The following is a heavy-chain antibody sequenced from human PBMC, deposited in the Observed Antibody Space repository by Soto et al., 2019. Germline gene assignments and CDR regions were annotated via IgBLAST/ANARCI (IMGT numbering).Heavy chain of an antibody. CDR2: ISWNSGSI. V-gene: IGHV3-9*01. CDR3: AKAADSIVVVPASIFDY. CDR1: GFTFDDYA. J-gene: IGHJ4*02. D-gene: IGHD2-2*01. Sequence: GRSLRLSCAASGFTFDDYAMHXVRQAPGKGLEWVSGISWNSGSIGYADSVKGRFTISRDNAKNSLYLQMNSLRAEDTALYYCAKAADSIVVVPASIFDYWGQGTLVTVSS.